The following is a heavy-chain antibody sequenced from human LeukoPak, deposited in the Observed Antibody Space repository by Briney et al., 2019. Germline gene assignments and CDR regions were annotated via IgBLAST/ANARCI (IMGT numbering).Heavy chain of an antibody. J-gene: IGHJ4*02. CDR3: ARGYGSSWFYFDY. CDR1: GFTFSASW. CDR2: ISADGSSF. Sequence: GGTLRLSCAASGFTFSASWMHWVRRLPGKGLVWVSRISADGSSFSYADSVKGRFTTSRDNAKNTVYLQMNSLRAEDTAVYHCARGYGSSWFYFDYWGQGTPITVSS. D-gene: IGHD6-13*01. V-gene: IGHV3-74*01.